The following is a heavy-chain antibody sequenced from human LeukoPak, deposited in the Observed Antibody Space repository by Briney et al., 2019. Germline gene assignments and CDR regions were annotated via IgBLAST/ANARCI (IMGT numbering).Heavy chain of an antibody. J-gene: IGHJ4*02. D-gene: IGHD4-17*01. CDR1: GYTFTGYY. CDR3: ARVEDYGDRFDY. CDR2: INPNSGGT. V-gene: IGHV1-2*02. Sequence: ASVKVSCKASGYTFTGYYMHWVRQAPGQGLEGMGWINPNSGGTNYAQKFQGRVTMTRDTSISTAYMELSRLRSDDTAVYYCARVEDYGDRFDYWGQGTLVTVSS.